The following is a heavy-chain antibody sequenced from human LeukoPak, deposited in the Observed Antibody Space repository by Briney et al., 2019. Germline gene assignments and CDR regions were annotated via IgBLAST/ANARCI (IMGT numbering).Heavy chain of an antibody. CDR2: IYYSGST. Sequence: SETLSLTCTVSGGSISNGGYYWSWIRQHPGKGLEWIGYIYYSGSTYYNPSLKSRVTISVDTSKNQFSLKLSSVTAADTAVYYCARAVAYDFWSGYPLDYYFDYWGQGTLVTVSS. V-gene: IGHV4-31*03. J-gene: IGHJ4*02. CDR1: GGSISNGGYY. CDR3: ARAVAYDFWSGYPLDYYFDY. D-gene: IGHD3-3*01.